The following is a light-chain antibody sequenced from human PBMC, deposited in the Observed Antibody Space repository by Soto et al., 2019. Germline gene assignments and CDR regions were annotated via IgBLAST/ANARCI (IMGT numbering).Light chain of an antibody. J-gene: IGKJ4*01. Sequence: EVVLTQSPATLSLSPGERATLSCRASQSVTKYLAWYQQKPGQALRLLIYDVSKRATGIPARFSGSESETDFTLTIRSPEPGDFAVYYCHQRSNWPLTFGGGTKLESK. CDR3: HQRSNWPLT. V-gene: IGKV3-11*01. CDR2: DVS. CDR1: QSVTKY.